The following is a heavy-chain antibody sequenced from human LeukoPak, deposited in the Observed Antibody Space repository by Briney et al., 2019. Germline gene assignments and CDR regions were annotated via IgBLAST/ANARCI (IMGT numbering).Heavy chain of an antibody. CDR1: GYSISSGYY. D-gene: IGHD3-10*01. CDR3: ARDVRFGELLSL. J-gene: IGHJ4*02. CDR2: IYHSGST. V-gene: IGHV4-38-2*02. Sequence: SETLSLTCTVSGYSISSGYYWGWIRQPPGKGLEWIGSIYHSGSTYYNPSLKSRVTISVDTSKNQFSLKLSSVTAADTAVYYCARDVRFGELLSLWGQGTLVTVSS.